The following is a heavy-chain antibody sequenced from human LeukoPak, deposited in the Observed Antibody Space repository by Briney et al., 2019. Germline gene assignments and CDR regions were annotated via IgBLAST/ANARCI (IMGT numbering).Heavy chain of an antibody. J-gene: IGHJ4*02. CDR3: AKDSAL. V-gene: IGHV3-23*01. CDR2: ISVSGAKT. Sequence: GGSLRLSCEASGFTFSSYDMRWVRQAPGKGLEWVSSISVSGAKTYYADSVKGRFTISRDNSKNTLDLHMYSLTVDDTAVYYCAKDSALWGQGTLVTVSP. CDR1: GFTFSSYD.